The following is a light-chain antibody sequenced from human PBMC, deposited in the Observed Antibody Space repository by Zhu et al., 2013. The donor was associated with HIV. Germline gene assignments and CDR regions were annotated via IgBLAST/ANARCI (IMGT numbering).Light chain of an antibody. Sequence: EIVLTQSPGTLSLSPGERATLSCRASQSVSSTYLAWYQQKPGQAPRLLIYGASSRATGIPDRFSGSGSGTDFTLIISSLQPEDFATYYCQQLNSYPCTFGQGTRLEIK. CDR3: QQLNSYPCT. J-gene: IGKJ5*01. CDR2: GAS. V-gene: IGKV3-20*01. CDR1: QSVSSTY.